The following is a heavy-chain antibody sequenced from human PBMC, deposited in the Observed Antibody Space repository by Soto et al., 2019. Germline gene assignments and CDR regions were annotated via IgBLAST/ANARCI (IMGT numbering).Heavy chain of an antibody. D-gene: IGHD4-17*01. V-gene: IGHV1-69*13. J-gene: IGHJ6*02. CDR3: ARADIDYGVRRYYYYGMDV. Sequence: RASVKVSCKASGGTLSSYAISWVRQAPGQGLEWMGGIIPIFGTANYAQKFQGRVTITADESTSTAYMELSSLRSEDTAVYYCARADIDYGVRRYYYYGMDVWGQGTTVTVSS. CDR2: IIPIFGTA. CDR1: GGTLSSYA.